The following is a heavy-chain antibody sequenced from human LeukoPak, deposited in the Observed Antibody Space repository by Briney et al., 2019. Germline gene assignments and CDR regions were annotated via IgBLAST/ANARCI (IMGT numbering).Heavy chain of an antibody. CDR3: ARDKGDYDIPFYGMDV. D-gene: IGHD3-9*01. J-gene: IGHJ6*02. CDR2: ISSSGSTI. Sequence: PGGSPRLSCAASGFSFSDYYMSWIRQAPGKGLEWVSYISSSGSTIYYADSVKGRFTISRDDAKNSLYLQMNSLRAEDAAVYYCARDKGDYDIPFYGMDVWGQGTTVTVSS. V-gene: IGHV3-11*01. CDR1: GFSFSDYY.